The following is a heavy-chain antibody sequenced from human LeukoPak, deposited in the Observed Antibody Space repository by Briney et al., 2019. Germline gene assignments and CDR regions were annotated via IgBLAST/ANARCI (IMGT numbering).Heavy chain of an antibody. V-gene: IGHV3-23*01. D-gene: IGHD3-22*01. Sequence: PGGSLRLSCAASGFTFGNYGMSWVRQAPGKGLEWVSFITPNADRTSYADSVEGRFTISRDNPRNTLYMQMNSLRDEDTALYYCAIMHGYYDGSGYWVQWGQGTLVTVSS. CDR1: GFTFGNYG. J-gene: IGHJ1*01. CDR3: AIMHGYYDGSGYWVQ. CDR2: ITPNADRT.